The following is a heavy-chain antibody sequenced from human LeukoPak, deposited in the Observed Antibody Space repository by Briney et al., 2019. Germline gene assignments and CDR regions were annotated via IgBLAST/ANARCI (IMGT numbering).Heavy chain of an antibody. V-gene: IGHV3-30*04. CDR2: TSYDGSNK. Sequence: GGSLRLSCAASGFTFSSYAMHWVRQAPGKGLEWVAVTSYDGSNKYYADSVKGRFTISRDNSKNTLYLQMNSLRAEDTAVYYCARTWEEYYFDYWGQGTLVTVSS. CDR1: GFTFSSYA. J-gene: IGHJ4*02. CDR3: ARTWEEYYFDY. D-gene: IGHD1-26*01.